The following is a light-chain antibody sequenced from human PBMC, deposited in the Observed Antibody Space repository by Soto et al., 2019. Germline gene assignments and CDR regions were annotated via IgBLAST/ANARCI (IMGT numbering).Light chain of an antibody. Sequence: SPATLSSSPGERVTLSCRASQSVTTYLAWYQHKPGQAPSLLIYDASHRATGISARFSGSGSGTDFTLTISSLEPEDFAVYYCQQRSNWPWTFGQGTKVDIK. J-gene: IGKJ1*01. V-gene: IGKV3-11*01. CDR3: QQRSNWPWT. CDR1: QSVTTY. CDR2: DAS.